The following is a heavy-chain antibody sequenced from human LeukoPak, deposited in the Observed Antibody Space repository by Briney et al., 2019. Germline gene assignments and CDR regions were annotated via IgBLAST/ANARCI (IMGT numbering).Heavy chain of an antibody. CDR2: ISSSSSYI. Sequence: GGSLRLSCAASGFTFSSYSMNWVRQAPGKGLEWVSSISSSSSYIYYADSVKGRFTISRDNAKNSLYLQMNSLRVEDTAVYYCARARGNTYGYFEYWGQGTLVTVSS. J-gene: IGHJ4*02. D-gene: IGHD5-18*01. CDR1: GFTFSSYS. CDR3: ARARGNTYGYFEY. V-gene: IGHV3-21*01.